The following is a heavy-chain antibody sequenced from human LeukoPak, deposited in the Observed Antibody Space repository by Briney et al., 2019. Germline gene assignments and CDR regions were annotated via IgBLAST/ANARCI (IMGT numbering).Heavy chain of an antibody. D-gene: IGHD5-18*01. J-gene: IGHJ4*02. CDR3: ARDSVAVDTAYPFDY. V-gene: IGHV1-18*04. Sequence: ASVKVSCKASGSTFTSYGISWVRQAPGQGLEWMGWISAYNGNTNYAQKLQGRVTMTTDTSTSTAYMELRSLRSDDTAVYYCARDSVAVDTAYPFDYWGQGTLVTVSS. CDR2: ISAYNGNT. CDR1: GSTFTSYG.